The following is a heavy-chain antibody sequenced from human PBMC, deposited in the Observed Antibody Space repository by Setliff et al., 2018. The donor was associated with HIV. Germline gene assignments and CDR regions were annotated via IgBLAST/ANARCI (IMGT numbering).Heavy chain of an antibody. CDR1: GDSINTHY. J-gene: IGHJ5*02. CDR3: ARSTVGAGASFP. V-gene: IGHV4-59*11. D-gene: IGHD1-26*01. Sequence: PSETLSLTCTVSGDSINTHYWSWVRQPPGKGLEWIGCTSHSGNTNFNPSLNSRVTISLDTSKNQFPLRLTSLTAADTAIYYCARSTVGAGASFPWGRGILVTVSS. CDR2: TSHSGNT.